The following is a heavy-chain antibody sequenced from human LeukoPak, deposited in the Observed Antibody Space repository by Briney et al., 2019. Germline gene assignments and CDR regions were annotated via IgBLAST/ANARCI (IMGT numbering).Heavy chain of an antibody. J-gene: IGHJ4*02. Sequence: ASVKVSCKASGYTFTSYDINWVRQATGQGLEWMGWMNPNSGNTGYAQKFQGRVTMTRNTSISTAYMELSSLRSEDTAVYYCAREYYDILTAFIDYWGQGTLVTVSS. CDR1: GYTFTSYD. V-gene: IGHV1-8*01. CDR2: MNPNSGNT. CDR3: AREYYDILTAFIDY. D-gene: IGHD3-9*01.